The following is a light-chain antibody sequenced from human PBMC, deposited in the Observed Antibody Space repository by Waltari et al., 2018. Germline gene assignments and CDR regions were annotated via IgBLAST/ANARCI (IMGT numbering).Light chain of an antibody. Sequence: QSVLTQPPSASGTPGQRVAISCSGSTSKLGIYTINWYQHLPGAAPKLIIYRNSERPSGVPDRFSGSKSGTSGSLVISGLHSEDEGDYYCGAWDDSLIGHVFGTGTKVTVL. CDR3: GAWDDSLIGHV. J-gene: IGLJ1*01. V-gene: IGLV1-44*01. CDR2: RNS. CDR1: TSKLGIYT.